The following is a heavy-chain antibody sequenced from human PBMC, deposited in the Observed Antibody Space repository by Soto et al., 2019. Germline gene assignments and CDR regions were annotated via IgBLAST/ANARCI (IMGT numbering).Heavy chain of an antibody. J-gene: IGHJ4*02. CDR2: IWYDGSNR. CDR1: GFTFTNYG. D-gene: IGHD1-26*01. V-gene: IGHV3-33*01. Sequence: QVQLVESGGGVVQPGRSLRLSCAASGFTFTNYGMHWVRQAPGKGLEWVAVIWYDGSNRFYADSVKGRFTISKDNSQNMSYLQMHSLRPEDTAVYYCTRDPYGGSRYYFDSWGQGTLVTVSS. CDR3: TRDPYGGSRYYFDS.